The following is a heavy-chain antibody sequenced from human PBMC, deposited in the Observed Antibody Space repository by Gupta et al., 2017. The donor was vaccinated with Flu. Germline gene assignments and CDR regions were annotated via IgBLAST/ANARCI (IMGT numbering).Heavy chain of an antibody. CDR1: GGSISSSSYY. J-gene: IGHJ2*01. CDR2: IYYSGST. D-gene: IGHD7-27*01. CDR3: ASPRDPLTDWYFDL. Sequence: QLQLQESGPGLVKPSETLSLTCTVSGGSISSSSYYWGWIRQPPGKGLEWIGSIYYSGSTYYNPSLKSRVTISVDTSKNQFSLKLSSVTAADTAVYYCASPRDPLTDWYFDLWGRGTLVTVSS. V-gene: IGHV4-39*01.